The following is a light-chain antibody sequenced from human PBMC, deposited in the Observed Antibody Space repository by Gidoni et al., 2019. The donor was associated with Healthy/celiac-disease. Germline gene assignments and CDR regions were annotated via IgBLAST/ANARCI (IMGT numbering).Light chain of an antibody. CDR3: QQRSNWPPETLT. J-gene: IGKJ4*01. CDR2: DAS. Sequence: EIVLTQSPATLSVSPGERATLSCRASQSVSSYFACYQQKPGQAPWLLIYDASNRATGIPARFSGSGSGTDFTLTISSLEPEDFAVYYCQQRSNWPPETLTFGGGTKVEIK. V-gene: IGKV3-11*01. CDR1: QSVSSY.